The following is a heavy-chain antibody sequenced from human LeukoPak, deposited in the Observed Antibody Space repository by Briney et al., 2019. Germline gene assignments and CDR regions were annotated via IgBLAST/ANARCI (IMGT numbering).Heavy chain of an antibody. J-gene: IGHJ4*02. Sequence: ASVKVSCKASGYTFTGYYMHWVRQAPGQGLEWMGWINPNSGGTNYAQKFQGWVTMTRDTSISTAYMELSRLRSDDTAVYYCARARYYYDSSGYPTFDYWGQGTLVTVSS. CDR1: GYTFTGYY. CDR3: ARARYYYDSSGYPTFDY. D-gene: IGHD3-22*01. CDR2: INPNSGGT. V-gene: IGHV1-2*04.